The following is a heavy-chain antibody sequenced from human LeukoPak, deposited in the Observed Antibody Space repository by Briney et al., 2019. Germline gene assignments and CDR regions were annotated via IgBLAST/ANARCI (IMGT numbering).Heavy chain of an antibody. V-gene: IGHV3-30*14. CDR1: GFTFSSYA. Sequence: GGSLRLSCTASGFTFSSYAMHWVRQAPGKGLEWVAVISYDGSNKYYADSVKGRFTISRDNSKNTLYLQMNSLRAEDTAVYYCARDLGQYYDTSDNWFDPWGQGTLVTVSS. D-gene: IGHD3-22*01. CDR2: ISYDGSNK. CDR3: ARDLGQYYDTSDNWFDP. J-gene: IGHJ5*02.